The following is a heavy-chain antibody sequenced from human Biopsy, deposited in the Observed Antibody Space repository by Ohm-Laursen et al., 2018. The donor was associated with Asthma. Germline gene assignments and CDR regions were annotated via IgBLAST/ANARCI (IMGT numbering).Heavy chain of an antibody. J-gene: IGHJ4*02. V-gene: IGHV4-59*01. CDR3: ARDFGGWYYFDN. D-gene: IGHD3-3*01. CDR1: GGSISGFY. CDR2: IYYTGAT. Sequence: GTLSLTCTVSGGSISGFYWSWIRQPPGKGLEWIGYIYYTGATNYNPSLKSRVSISVDTSKNQFSLKLTSVTAADTAVYYCARDFGGWYYFDNWGQGSLVTVSS.